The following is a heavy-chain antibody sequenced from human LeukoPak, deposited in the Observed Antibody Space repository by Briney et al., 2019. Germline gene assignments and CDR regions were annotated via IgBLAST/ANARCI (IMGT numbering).Heavy chain of an antibody. Sequence: ASVKVSCKASGYTFTSYGISWVRQAPGQGLEWMGWISAYNGNTNYAQKLQGRVTMTTDTSTSTAYMELRSLRSDDTAVYYCARGTLKLVYYDFWSGHRGDDAFDIWGQGTMVTVSS. D-gene: IGHD3-3*01. J-gene: IGHJ3*02. CDR2: ISAYNGNT. CDR1: GYTFTSYG. CDR3: ARGTLKLVYYDFWSGHRGDDAFDI. V-gene: IGHV1-18*01.